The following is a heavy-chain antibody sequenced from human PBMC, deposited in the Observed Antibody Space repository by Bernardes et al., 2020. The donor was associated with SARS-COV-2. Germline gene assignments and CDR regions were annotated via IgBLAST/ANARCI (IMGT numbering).Heavy chain of an antibody. Sequence: LSLTCTVSGGPISSRSYYWGWIRQPPGKGLEWIGTIYYCGSTYYNPSLKSRVTISVDTSKNQFSLKLSSVTAADTAVYYCARGRFGELSHFVYWGQGTLVTVSS. J-gene: IGHJ4*02. V-gene: IGHV4-39*01. CDR2: IYYCGST. CDR3: ARGRFGELSHFVY. D-gene: IGHD3-10*01. CDR1: GGPISSRSYY.